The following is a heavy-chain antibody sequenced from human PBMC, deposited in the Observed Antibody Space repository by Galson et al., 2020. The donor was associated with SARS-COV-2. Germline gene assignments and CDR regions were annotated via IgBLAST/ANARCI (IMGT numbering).Heavy chain of an antibody. V-gene: IGHV4-4*07. D-gene: IGHD3-10*01. J-gene: IGHJ6*02. CDR3: AREDVWFGDMDYDYGMDV. Sequence: SETLSLTCNVSGDSMRSYYCSWIRQPAGKGLEWIGRIHTSGSTNYSPSLKSRVTMSVDTSKKQFSLKLRSVGAADTAVYYCAREDVWFGDMDYDYGMDVWGQGTTVTVSS. CDR1: GDSMRSYY. CDR2: IHTSGST.